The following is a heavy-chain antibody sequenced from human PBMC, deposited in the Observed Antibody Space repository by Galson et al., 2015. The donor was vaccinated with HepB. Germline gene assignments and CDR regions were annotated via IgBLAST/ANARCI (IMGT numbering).Heavy chain of an antibody. V-gene: IGHV1-3*01. CDR3: ARDKLDIVVVPAAIPGGNYYYYGMDV. J-gene: IGHJ6*02. D-gene: IGHD2-2*02. CDR1: GYTFTSYA. Sequence: SVKVSCKASGYTFTSYAMHWVRQAPGQRLEWMGWINAGNGNTKYSQKFQGRVTITRDTSASTAYMELSSLRSEDTAVYYCARDKLDIVVVPAAIPGGNYYYYGMDVWGQGTTVTVSS. CDR2: INAGNGNT.